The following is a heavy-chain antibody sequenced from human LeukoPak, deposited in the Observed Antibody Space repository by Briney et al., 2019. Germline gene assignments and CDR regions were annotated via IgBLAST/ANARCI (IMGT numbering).Heavy chain of an antibody. CDR1: GFTFSSYS. Sequence: GGSLRLSCAASGFTFSSYSMNWVRQAPGKGLEWVSSISSSSSYMYYADSVKGRFTISRDNAKNSLYLQMNSLRAEDTAVYYCARGFPAGEQPLDYWGQGTLVTVSS. V-gene: IGHV3-21*01. CDR3: ARGFPAGEQPLDY. CDR2: ISSSSSYM. J-gene: IGHJ4*02. D-gene: IGHD1/OR15-1a*01.